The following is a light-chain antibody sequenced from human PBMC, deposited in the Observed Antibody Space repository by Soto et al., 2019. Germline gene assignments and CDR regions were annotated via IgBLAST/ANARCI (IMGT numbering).Light chain of an antibody. CDR1: SSNIGNNY. V-gene: IGLV1-51*01. Sequence: QSVLTQPSSMSAAPGQKVTIPCSGSSSNIGNNYVSWYQHLPGTAPKLLIYDNNERPSGIPDRFSGSKSGTSATLGITGLQTGDEADYYCGTWDTSLSAVVFGGGTELTVL. CDR2: DNN. J-gene: IGLJ2*01. CDR3: GTWDTSLSAVV.